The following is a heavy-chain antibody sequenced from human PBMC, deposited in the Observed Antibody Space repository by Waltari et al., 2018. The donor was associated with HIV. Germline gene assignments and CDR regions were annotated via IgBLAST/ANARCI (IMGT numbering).Heavy chain of an antibody. CDR1: GGSISGSSSY. J-gene: IGHJ4*02. CDR3: ARRGYCSSISCYRPRYFDY. V-gene: IGHV4-39*01. D-gene: IGHD2-2*01. Sequence: QLQLQESGPGLVKPSETLSLTCTVSGGSISGSSSYWGWIRQPPGKGLEWIGNIYYSGSTYYNPSLKSRVTISVDTSKNQFSLKLSSVTAADTAVYYCARRGYCSSISCYRPRYFDYWGQGTLVTVSS. CDR2: IYYSGST.